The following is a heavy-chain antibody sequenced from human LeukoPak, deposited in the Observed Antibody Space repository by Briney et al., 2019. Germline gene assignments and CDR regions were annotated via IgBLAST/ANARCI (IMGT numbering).Heavy chain of an antibody. V-gene: IGHV4-31*03. D-gene: IGHD6-19*01. CDR3: ARIGWSSGPYNWFDP. CDR1: GGSISRGGDY. J-gene: IGHJ5*02. CDR2: TYYGGNT. Sequence: KPSQTLSLTCTVSGGSISRGGDYWTWIRQHPGKGLEWIGNTYYGGNTYYNPSLKSRGTISIDTSKNQFSLKLTSVTAADTAVYYCARIGWSSGPYNWFDPWGQGTLVTVSS.